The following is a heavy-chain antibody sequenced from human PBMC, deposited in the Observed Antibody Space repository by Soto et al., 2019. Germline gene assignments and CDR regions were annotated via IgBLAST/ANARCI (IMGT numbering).Heavy chain of an antibody. V-gene: IGHV4-34*01. D-gene: IGHD6-13*01. CDR1: GGSFSGYY. CDR2: INHSGST. Sequence: QVQLQQWGAGLLKPSETLSLTCAVYGGSFSGYYWSWIRQPPGKGLEWIREINHSGSTNYNPSLKGRVTIAVDTAKNQFSRKLSSVTAADTAVYYCARAPPFRSRDDPWGQGTLVPVSS. CDR3: ARAPPFRSRDDP. J-gene: IGHJ5*02.